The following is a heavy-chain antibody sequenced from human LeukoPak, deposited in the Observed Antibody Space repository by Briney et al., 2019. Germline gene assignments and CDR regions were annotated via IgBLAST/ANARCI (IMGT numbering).Heavy chain of an antibody. J-gene: IGHJ5*02. CDR1: GYTFTSYG. D-gene: IGHD6-13*01. CDR3: ARVHGAAGTSWFDP. Sequence: ASVKVSCKASGYTFTSYGICWVRQAPGQGLEWMGWISAYNGNTNYAQKLQGRVTMTTDTSTSTAYMELRSLRSDDTAVYYCARVHGAAGTSWFDPWGQGTLVTVSS. CDR2: ISAYNGNT. V-gene: IGHV1-18*01.